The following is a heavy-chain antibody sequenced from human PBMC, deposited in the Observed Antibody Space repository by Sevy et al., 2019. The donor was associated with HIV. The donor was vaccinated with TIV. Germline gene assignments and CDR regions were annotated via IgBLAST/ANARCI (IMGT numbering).Heavy chain of an antibody. CDR3: AKDSNSGYWASDY. CDR1: GFTFDDYT. J-gene: IGHJ4*02. D-gene: IGHD3-22*01. CDR2: ISWAGGST. Sequence: GGSLRLSCAASGFTFDDYTMHWVRQAPGKGLEWVSLISWAGGSTYYADSVKGRFTISRDNIKNSLYLQMNSLRTEDTALYYCAKDSNSGYWASDYWGQGTLVTVSS. V-gene: IGHV3-43*01.